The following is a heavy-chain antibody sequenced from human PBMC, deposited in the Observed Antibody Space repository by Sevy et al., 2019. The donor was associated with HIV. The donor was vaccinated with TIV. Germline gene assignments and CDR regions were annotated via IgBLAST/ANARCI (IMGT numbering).Heavy chain of an antibody. J-gene: IGHJ3*02. D-gene: IGHD1-26*01. Sequence: SETLSLTCTVSGGSISSSSYYGGWIRQSPGKGLEWIGSIYYSGSTYYNPSLKSRVTISVDTSKNQFSLKLSSVTAADTAVYYCARPYSGGAFDIWGQGTMVTVSS. CDR3: ARPYSGGAFDI. CDR1: GGSISSSSYY. V-gene: IGHV4-39*01. CDR2: IYYSGST.